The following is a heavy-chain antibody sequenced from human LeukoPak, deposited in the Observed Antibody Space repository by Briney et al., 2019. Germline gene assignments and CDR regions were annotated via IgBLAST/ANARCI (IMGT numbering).Heavy chain of an antibody. CDR3: AKIHLWANFDY. D-gene: IGHD5-18*01. CDR1: GFIFGDYA. CDR2: INGSGGNT. J-gene: IGHJ4*02. Sequence: PGGSLRLSCTASGFIFGDYAMSWVRQAPGKGLEWVSTINGSGGNTYYADSVKGRFTISRDNSKNTLYLQMSSLRAEDAAIYYCAKIHLWANFDYWGQGTLVTVSS. V-gene: IGHV3-23*01.